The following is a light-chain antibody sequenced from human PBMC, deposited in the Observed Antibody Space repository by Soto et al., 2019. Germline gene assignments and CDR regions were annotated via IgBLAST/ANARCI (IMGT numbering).Light chain of an antibody. CDR3: CSYAGVTVL. CDR1: SSDVGSYNL. J-gene: IGLJ1*01. Sequence: QSALTQPASVSGSPGQSITISCTGTSSDVGSYNLVSWYQQYPGKAPKLMIYEGSKRPSGVSNRFSGSKSGNTASLTISGLQAEDEADYYCCSYAGVTVLFGTGTKLTVL. CDR2: EGS. V-gene: IGLV2-23*01.